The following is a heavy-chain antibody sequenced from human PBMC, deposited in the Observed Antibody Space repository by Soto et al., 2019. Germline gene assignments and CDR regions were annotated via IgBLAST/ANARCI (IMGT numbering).Heavy chain of an antibody. CDR3: ARDVEEMATIFAY. Sequence: EVQLVESGGGLVKPGGSLRLSCAASGFTFSSYSMNWVRQAPGKGLEWVSSISSSSSYIYYADSVKGRFTISRDNAKNSLYRQMNSLRADDTAVYYCARDVEEMATIFAYWGQGTLVTVSS. V-gene: IGHV3-21*01. CDR1: GFTFSSYS. D-gene: IGHD5-12*01. J-gene: IGHJ4*02. CDR2: ISSSSSYI.